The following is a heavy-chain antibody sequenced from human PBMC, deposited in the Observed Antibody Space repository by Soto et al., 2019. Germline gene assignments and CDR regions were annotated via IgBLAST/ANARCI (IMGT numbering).Heavy chain of an antibody. CDR3: ASDVVCERYCIRGRCYWGVRDCYYVIYV. D-gene: IGHD2-15*01. V-gene: IGHV5-10-1*01. CDR2: IDPSDSYT. CDR1: GYSFTSYW. J-gene: IGHJ6*02. Sequence: GESLKISCKGSGYSFTSYWISWMRQMPGKGLEWMGRIDPSDSYTNYSPSFQGHVTISADKSISTAYLQWSSLMASDTAMYYCASDVVCERYCIRGRCYWGVRDCYYVIYVWGQGTT.